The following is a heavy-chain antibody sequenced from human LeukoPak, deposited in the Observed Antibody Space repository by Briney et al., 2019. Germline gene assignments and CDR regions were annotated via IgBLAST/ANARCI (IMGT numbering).Heavy chain of an antibody. CDR1: GGSISSYY. D-gene: IGHD2-2*03. CDR3: ARRSGYCSSTSCLYYFDY. J-gene: IGHJ4*02. CDR2: IYYSGST. Sequence: PSETLSLTCTVSGGSISSYYWSWIRQPPGKGLEWIGSIYYSGSTYYNPSLKSRVTISVDTSKNQFSLKLSSVTAADTAVYYCARRSGYCSSTSCLYYFDYWGQGTLVTASS. V-gene: IGHV4-59*05.